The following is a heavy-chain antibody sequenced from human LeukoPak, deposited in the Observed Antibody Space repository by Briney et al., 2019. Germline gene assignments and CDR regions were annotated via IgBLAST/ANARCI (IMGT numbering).Heavy chain of an antibody. CDR1: GGSFSGYY. Sequence: ETLSLTCAVYGGSFSGYYWSWIRQPPGKGLEWVSVISASGGPTYYADSVKGRFTISRDNSKNTLYLQMNSLRAEDTAVYYCAKSLGGTYYDFWSYTSWGQGTLVTVSS. V-gene: IGHV3-23*01. D-gene: IGHD3-3*01. CDR2: ISASGGPT. J-gene: IGHJ4*02. CDR3: AKSLGGTYYDFWSYTS.